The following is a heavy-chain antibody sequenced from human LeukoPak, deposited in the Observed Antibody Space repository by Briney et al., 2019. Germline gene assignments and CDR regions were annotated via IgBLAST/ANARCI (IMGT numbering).Heavy chain of an antibody. Sequence: PSETLSLTCTVSGGSISSYYWSWVRQPPGKGLEWIGYIYYSGSNNYNPSLKSRVTISVDTSKNQFSLKLSSMTAADTAVYYCARTNKRAHYFDYWGQGTLVTVSS. CDR1: GGSISSYY. V-gene: IGHV4-59*01. CDR2: IYYSGSN. J-gene: IGHJ4*02. D-gene: IGHD2-8*01. CDR3: ARTNKRAHYFDY.